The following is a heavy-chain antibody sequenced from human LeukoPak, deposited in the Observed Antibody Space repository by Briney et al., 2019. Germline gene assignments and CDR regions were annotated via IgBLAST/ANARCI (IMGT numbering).Heavy chain of an antibody. V-gene: IGHV3-21*01. CDR2: ISSRSSYI. Sequence: GGSLRLSCAASGFSFSSYEMNWVCQAPGKGLEWVSSISSRSSYIDYADSLKGRFTISRDNAKNSLYLQINSLRAEDTAVYYCARGKEPVAGSLSHFDYWGQGTLVTVSS. J-gene: IGHJ4*02. CDR3: ARGKEPVAGSLSHFDY. D-gene: IGHD6-19*01. CDR1: GFSFSSYE.